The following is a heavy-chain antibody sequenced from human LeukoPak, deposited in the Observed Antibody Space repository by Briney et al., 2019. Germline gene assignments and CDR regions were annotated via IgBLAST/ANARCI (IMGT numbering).Heavy chain of an antibody. CDR3: ARFSGYCSSTSCTPGD. J-gene: IGHJ4*02. CDR1: GFTFSSYS. CDR2: ISCSSSYI. D-gene: IGHD2-2*01. V-gene: IGHV3-21*01. Sequence: GGSLRLSCAASGFTFSSYSMNWVRQAPGEGLEWVSSISCSSSYIYYADSVKGRFTISRDNAKNSLYLQMNSLRAEDTAVYYCARFSGYCSSTSCTPGDWGQGTLVTVSS.